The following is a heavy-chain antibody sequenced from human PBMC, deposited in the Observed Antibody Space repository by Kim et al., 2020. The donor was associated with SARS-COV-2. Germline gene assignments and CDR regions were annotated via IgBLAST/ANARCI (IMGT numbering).Heavy chain of an antibody. V-gene: IGHV4-59*08. D-gene: IGHD6-13*01. CDR2: IYYSGST. J-gene: IGHJ4*02. CDR3: ARLYAAAGTVDY. Sequence: SETLSLTCTVSGGSISSYYWSWVRQPPGKGLEWIGYIYYSGSTNYNPSLKSRVTISVDTSKNQFSLKLSSVTAADTAVYYCARLYAAAGTVDYWGQGTLVTVSS. CDR1: GGSISSYY.